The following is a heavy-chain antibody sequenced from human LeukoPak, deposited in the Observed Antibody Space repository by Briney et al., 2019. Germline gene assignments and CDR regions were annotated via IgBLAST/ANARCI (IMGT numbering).Heavy chain of an antibody. CDR3: ARASIILSAFDI. Sequence: PSETLSLTCAVSGGSISSGGYSWSWIRQPPGKGLEWIGYIYHSGSTYYNPSLKSRVTISVDRSKNQFSLKLSPVTAADTAVYYCARASIILSAFDIWGQGTMVTVSS. CDR1: GGSISSGGYS. V-gene: IGHV4-30-2*01. D-gene: IGHD5-12*01. J-gene: IGHJ3*02. CDR2: IYHSGST.